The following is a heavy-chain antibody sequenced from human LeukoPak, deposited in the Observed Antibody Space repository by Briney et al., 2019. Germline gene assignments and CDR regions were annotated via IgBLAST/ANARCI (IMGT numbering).Heavy chain of an antibody. Sequence: PGGSLRLSCAASGFTFSSYGMHWVRQAPGKGLEWVAVISYDGSNKYYADSVKGRFTISRDNSKNTLYLQMNSLRAEDTAVYYCAKKAKRDLIVVVITAPYFDYWGQGTLVTVSS. J-gene: IGHJ4*02. V-gene: IGHV3-30*18. CDR1: GFTFSSYG. CDR3: AKKAKRDLIVVVITAPYFDY. CDR2: ISYDGSNK. D-gene: IGHD3-22*01.